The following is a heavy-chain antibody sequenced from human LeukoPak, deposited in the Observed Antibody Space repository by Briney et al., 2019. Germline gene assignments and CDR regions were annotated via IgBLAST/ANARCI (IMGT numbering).Heavy chain of an antibody. CDR3: ARLPTYYDFWSGYYDYYYYGMDV. D-gene: IGHD3-3*01. J-gene: IGHJ6*02. CDR1: GYTFTSYD. V-gene: IGHV1-8*01. Sequence: ASVKVSCKASGYTFTSYDINLVRQATGQGLEWMGWMNPNSGNTGYAQKFQGRVTMTRNTSISTAYMELSSLRSEDTAVYYCARLPTYYDFWSGYYDYYYYGMDVWGQGTTVTVSS. CDR2: MNPNSGNT.